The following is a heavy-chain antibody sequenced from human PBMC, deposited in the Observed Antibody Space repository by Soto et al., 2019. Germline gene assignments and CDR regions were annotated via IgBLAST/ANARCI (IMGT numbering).Heavy chain of an antibody. Sequence: PGESLKISCKGSGYSFTSYWIGWVRQMPGKGLEWMGIIYPGDSDTRYGPSFQGQVTISADKSISTAYLQWSSLKASDTAMYYCARRLLTAYDAFDIWGQGTMVTVSS. D-gene: IGHD2-21*02. CDR2: IYPGDSDT. J-gene: IGHJ3*02. CDR1: GYSFTSYW. V-gene: IGHV5-51*01. CDR3: ARRLLTAYDAFDI.